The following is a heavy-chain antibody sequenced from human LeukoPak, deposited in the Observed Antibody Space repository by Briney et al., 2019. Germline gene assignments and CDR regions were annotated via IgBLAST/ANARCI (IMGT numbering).Heavy chain of an antibody. CDR2: IRHDGSDK. D-gene: IGHD4-17*01. CDR1: GFTFGDFG. J-gene: IGHJ4*02. V-gene: IGHV3-30*02. CDR3: AKDSYGPNN. Sequence: PGGSLRLSCAASGFTFGDFGMEWVRQAPGKGLEWVAFIRHDGSDKYYADSVKGRFTISRDNSKNTLDLQMNSLRPEDTAVYYCAKDSYGPNNWGQGTLVTASS.